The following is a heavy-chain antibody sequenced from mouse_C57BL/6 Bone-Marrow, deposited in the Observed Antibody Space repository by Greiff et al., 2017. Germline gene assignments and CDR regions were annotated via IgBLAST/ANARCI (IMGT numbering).Heavy chain of an antibody. Sequence: VQLQQSGPGLVKPSQSLSLTCSVTGYSITSGYYWNWIRQFPGNKLEWMGYISYDGSNNYNPSLKNRISITRDTSKNQFFLKLNSVTPEDTATSYCARGGGYDGYFDYWSQGTTLTVSS. CDR3: ARGGGYDGYFDY. CDR1: GYSITSGYY. V-gene: IGHV3-6*01. J-gene: IGHJ2*01. D-gene: IGHD2-2*01. CDR2: ISYDGSN.